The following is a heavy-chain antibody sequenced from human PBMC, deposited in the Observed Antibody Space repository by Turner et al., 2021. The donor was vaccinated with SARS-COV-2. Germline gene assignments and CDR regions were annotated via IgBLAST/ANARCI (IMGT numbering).Heavy chain of an antibody. D-gene: IGHD1-7*01. CDR3: ARSDNCKYVYFDY. J-gene: IGHJ4*02. V-gene: IGHV1-69*01. Sequence: QVQLVQSGADVKKPGSSGKVPCKPSGGTFSSYAISWVRQAPGAGLECMGGIIPIFDTANYAQKFQGRDTINADESASTAYMELSSLRSEDTEVYYCARSDNCKYVYFDYWGQGTLVTVSS. CDR2: IIPIFDTA. CDR1: GGTFSSYA.